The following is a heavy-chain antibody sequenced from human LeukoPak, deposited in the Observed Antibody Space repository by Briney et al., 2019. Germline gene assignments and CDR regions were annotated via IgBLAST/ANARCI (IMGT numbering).Heavy chain of an antibody. CDR1: GSTFSSHT. CDR3: AKSDCTSSSCYTIDY. CDR2: ISSTSSVI. Sequence: GGSLRLSCAASGSTFSSHTMNWVRQAPGKGLEWVSYISSTSSVIYYADSVKGRFTISRDNAKSSLYLQMNSLRAEDTAVYYCAKSDCTSSSCYTIDYWGQGTLVTVSS. V-gene: IGHV3-48*04. J-gene: IGHJ4*02. D-gene: IGHD2-2*02.